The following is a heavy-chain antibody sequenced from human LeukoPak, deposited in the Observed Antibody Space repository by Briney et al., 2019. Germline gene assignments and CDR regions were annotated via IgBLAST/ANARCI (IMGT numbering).Heavy chain of an antibody. D-gene: IGHD2-21*02. Sequence: SETLSLTCTVSGGSISSGGYYWSWIRQHPGKGLEWIGYIYYSGSTYYNPSLKSRVTISVDTSKNQFSLKLSSVTAADTAVYYCARSDSLTMVVTAFGAFDIWGQGTMVTVSS. CDR1: GGSISSGGYY. J-gene: IGHJ3*02. CDR3: ARSDSLTMVVTAFGAFDI. CDR2: IYYSGST. V-gene: IGHV4-31*03.